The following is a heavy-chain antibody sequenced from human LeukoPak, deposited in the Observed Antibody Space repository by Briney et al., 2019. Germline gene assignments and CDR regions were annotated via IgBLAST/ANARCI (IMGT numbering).Heavy chain of an antibody. V-gene: IGHV3-21*01. J-gene: IGHJ4*02. CDR3: ARDSPQEFSYDFWSGYYGGHYFDY. D-gene: IGHD3-3*01. Sequence: GGSLTLSCAASGLTFSSYSMNWVGQAAGKGLEGVGSISSSGSYIYYADSVKGRFTTYRDNAKNSLYLKMNSLRAEDTAVYYCARDSPQEFSYDFWSGYYGGHYFDYWGQGTLVTVSS. CDR1: GLTFSSYS. CDR2: ISSSGSYI.